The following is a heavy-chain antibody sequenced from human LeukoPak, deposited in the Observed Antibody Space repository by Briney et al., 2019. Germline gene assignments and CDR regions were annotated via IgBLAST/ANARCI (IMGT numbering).Heavy chain of an antibody. V-gene: IGHV3-53*01. J-gene: IGHJ4*02. Sequence: PGGSLRLSCEASGFSVNDKYMAWVRQAPGKGLEWVSIIYTNTPHYADFVKGRFIVSRDDSKNTVYLQMNDLRAEDTAVYYCAKSPGGYSPRGVSSPFDYWGQGTLVTVSS. D-gene: IGHD3-10*01. CDR3: AKSPGGYSPRGVSSPFDY. CDR2: IYTNTP. CDR1: GFSVNDKY.